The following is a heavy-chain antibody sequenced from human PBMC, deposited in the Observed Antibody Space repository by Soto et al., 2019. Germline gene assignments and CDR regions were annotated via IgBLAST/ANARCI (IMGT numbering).Heavy chain of an antibody. CDR3: VSWVSAHFDY. CDR1: GITFRRHT. CDR2: IDPSGANK. J-gene: IGHJ4*02. D-gene: IGHD3-16*01. Sequence: GGSLRLSCAASGITFRRHTMSWVRQAPGTGLEWVSTIDPSGANKNYADSVKGRFTIPRDNSRNTLDLQMNSLRVGDTALYYCVSWVSAHFDYWGQGTPVTVSS. V-gene: IGHV3-23*01.